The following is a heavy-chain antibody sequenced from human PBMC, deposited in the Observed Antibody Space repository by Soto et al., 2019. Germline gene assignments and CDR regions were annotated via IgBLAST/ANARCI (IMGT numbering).Heavy chain of an antibody. J-gene: IGHJ4*02. CDR3: ARDVLGGAYDFWH. CDR2: ISSNGDT. CDR1: GFTVSNYF. V-gene: IGHV3-66*01. D-gene: IGHD3-3*01. Sequence: EVQLAESGGGLVQPGESLRLSCAASGFTVSNYFMTWVRQAPGKGLEWVPVISSNGDTFYTDSVKGRFTISRDRSQNTLYLQMDSLRAEDTAVYYCARDVLGGAYDFWHGGQGTLVTVSS.